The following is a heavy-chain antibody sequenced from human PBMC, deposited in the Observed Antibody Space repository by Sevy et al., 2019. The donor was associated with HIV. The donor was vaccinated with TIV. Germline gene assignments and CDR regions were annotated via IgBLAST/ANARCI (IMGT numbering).Heavy chain of an antibody. Sequence: GGSLRLSCAASGFTVSSNYMSWVRQAPGKGLEWVSDIYSGGSTYYGDSVKGRFIISRHNSKNTLYLQMNSLRAEDTAVYYCARGVYSSSSLLMDVWGKGTTVTVSS. J-gene: IGHJ6*03. V-gene: IGHV3-53*04. CDR1: GFTVSSNY. CDR2: IYSGGST. CDR3: ARGVYSSSSLLMDV. D-gene: IGHD6-6*01.